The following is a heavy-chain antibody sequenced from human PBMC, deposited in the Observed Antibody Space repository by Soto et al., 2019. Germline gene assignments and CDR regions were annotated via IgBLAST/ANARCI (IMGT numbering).Heavy chain of an antibody. CDR2: MSPNSENK. CDR1: GYTFTNFD. CDR3: ARDGPLRYFDWLLSP. J-gene: IGHJ5*02. Sequence: ASVKVSCKTSGYTFTNFDVNWVRQAAGQGLEWMGWMSPNSENKGYAQKFQGRVSMTRDTSITTAYMELSSLRSEDTAVYYCARDGPLRYFDWLLSPWGQGTLVTVSS. D-gene: IGHD3-9*01. V-gene: IGHV1-8*01.